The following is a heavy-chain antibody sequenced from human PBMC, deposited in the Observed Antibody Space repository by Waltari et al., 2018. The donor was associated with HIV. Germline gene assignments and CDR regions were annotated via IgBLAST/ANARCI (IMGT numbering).Heavy chain of an antibody. V-gene: IGHV1-69*08. D-gene: IGHD3-10*01. CDR2: IIPMAGTA. Sequence: QVQLVQSGAEMKKPGSSVKVSCKAVGHTITRDTFISYSINWVRQAPGQGLQWMGRIIPMAGTANYAQKFQGRVTMTADKSTTTTYMELTTLRSDDTATYYCASARETMGVDFEYWGQGTLVTVSS. CDR1: RDTFISYS. J-gene: IGHJ4*02. CDR3: ASARETMGVDFEY.